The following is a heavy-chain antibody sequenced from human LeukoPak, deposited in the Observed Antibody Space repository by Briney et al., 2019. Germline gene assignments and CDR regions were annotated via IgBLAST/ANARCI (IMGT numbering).Heavy chain of an antibody. CDR1: GYTFTSYD. Sequence: ASVKVSCKASGYTFTSYDINWVRQATGQGLEWMGWMNPNRGNTGYAQKFQGRVTMTRNTSISTAYMELSSLRSEDTAVYYCARDGSSWYYYYYGMDVWGQGTTVTVSS. D-gene: IGHD6-13*01. CDR2: MNPNRGNT. J-gene: IGHJ6*02. CDR3: ARDGSSWYYYYYGMDV. V-gene: IGHV1-8*01.